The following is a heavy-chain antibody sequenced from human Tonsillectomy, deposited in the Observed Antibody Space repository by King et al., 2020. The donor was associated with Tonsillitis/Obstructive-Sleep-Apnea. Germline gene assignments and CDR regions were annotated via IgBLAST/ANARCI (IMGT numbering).Heavy chain of an antibody. Sequence: VQLQQWGAGLLKPSETLSLTCAVYGGSFSGYYWSWIRQPPGKGLEWIGEINHSGRTNYSPSLKSRVTISIDTSKNQFSLKLSSLTAADTAVYYCAMGEVGATTIYYSSALDVWGQGTTVTVSS. V-gene: IGHV4-34*01. D-gene: IGHD1-26*01. J-gene: IGHJ6*02. CDR2: INHSGRT. CDR3: AMGEVGATTIYYSSALDV. CDR1: GGSFSGYY.